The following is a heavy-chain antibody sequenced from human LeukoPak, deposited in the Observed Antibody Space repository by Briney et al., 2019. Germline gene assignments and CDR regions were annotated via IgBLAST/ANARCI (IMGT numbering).Heavy chain of an antibody. V-gene: IGHV1-46*01. CDR1: GYTFTSYY. D-gene: IGHD3-10*01. J-gene: IGHJ5*02. Sequence: ASVKVSCNASGYTFTSYYLHWVRQAPGQGLEWMGIINPSGGGTSYAQMFQGRVTMTRDTSASTVYMELSGLRSEDTAVYYCARTPGKDDWFDPWGQGTLVTVSS. CDR2: INPSGGGT. CDR3: ARTPGKDDWFDP.